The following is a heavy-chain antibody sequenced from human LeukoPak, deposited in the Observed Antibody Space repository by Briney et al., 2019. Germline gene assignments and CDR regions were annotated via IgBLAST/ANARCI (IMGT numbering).Heavy chain of an antibody. CDR3: AKEDAGVFDY. CDR1: GFTFSSYA. V-gene: IGHV3-23*01. Sequence: GGSLRLSCVASGFTFSSYAVSWVRQAPGKGLEWISGISGSGANTYYADSVKGRFTISRDNSKNTLYLQMNSLRAEDTAVYYCAKEDAGVFDYWGQGTLVTVSS. J-gene: IGHJ4*02. D-gene: IGHD3-10*01. CDR2: ISGSGANT.